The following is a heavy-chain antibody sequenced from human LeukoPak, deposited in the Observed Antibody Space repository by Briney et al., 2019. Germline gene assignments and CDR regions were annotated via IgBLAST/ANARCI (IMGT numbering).Heavy chain of an antibody. CDR2: INHSGST. Sequence: SETLSLTCAVYGGSFSGYYWSWIRQPPGKGLEWIGEINHSGSTNYNPSLKSRVTTSVDTSKNQFSLKLSSVTAADTAVYYCARSRRTYYYGSGINTAKYYYYGMDVWGQGTTVTVSS. V-gene: IGHV4-34*01. CDR3: ARSRRTYYYGSGINTAKYYYYGMDV. D-gene: IGHD3-10*01. CDR1: GGSFSGYY. J-gene: IGHJ6*02.